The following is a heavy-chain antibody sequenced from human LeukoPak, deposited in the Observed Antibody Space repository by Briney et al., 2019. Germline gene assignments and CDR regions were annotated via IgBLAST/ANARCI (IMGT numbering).Heavy chain of an antibody. V-gene: IGHV3-23*01. Sequence: GGSLRLSCAASGFTFTRYGMSWVRQAPGKGLEWVSSISGSGDSTYYADSVKGRFTISRDNSKNTLYLQMNSLKTEDTAVYYCTTQTTVTTDYWGQGTLVAVSS. D-gene: IGHD4-17*01. J-gene: IGHJ4*02. CDR2: ISGSGDST. CDR3: TTQTTVTTDY. CDR1: GFTFTRYG.